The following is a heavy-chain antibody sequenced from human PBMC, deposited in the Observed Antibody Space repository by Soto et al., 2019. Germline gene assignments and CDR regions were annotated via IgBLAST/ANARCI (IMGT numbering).Heavy chain of an antibody. V-gene: IGHV3-9*01. CDR1: GFRFDDHD. J-gene: IGHJ6*02. CDR3: AEDEGGVWSVATGSSYAYYGMDV. D-gene: IGHD3-3*01. CDR2: ISWNSETT. Sequence: EVQLVESGGGRVQHGTSLRLSCVASGFRFDDHDMHCVRRGPGRGLEWVAGISWNSETTGYAVSVRGRFTISRNKAKNSQYLQMNSLSVEDTAFYYCAEDEGGVWSVATGSSYAYYGMDVYGQGTTVIV.